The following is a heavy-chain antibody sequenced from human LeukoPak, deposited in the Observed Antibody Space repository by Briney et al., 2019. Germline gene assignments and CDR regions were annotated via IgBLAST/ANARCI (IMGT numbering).Heavy chain of an antibody. Sequence: NTSETLSLTCAVSGGSISSSNWWSWVRQPPGKGLEWIGEIYHSGSTNYNPSLKSRVTISVDTSKNQFSLKLSSVTAADTAVYYCARAHPGMTTVTTDAFDIWGQGTMGTVSS. V-gene: IGHV4-4*02. D-gene: IGHD4-17*01. J-gene: IGHJ3*02. CDR3: ARAHPGMTTVTTDAFDI. CDR1: GGSISSSNW. CDR2: IYHSGST.